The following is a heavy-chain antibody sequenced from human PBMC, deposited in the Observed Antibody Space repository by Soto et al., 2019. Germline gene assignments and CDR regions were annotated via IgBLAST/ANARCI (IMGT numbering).Heavy chain of an antibody. Sequence: SETLSLTCTVSGGSISSYYWSWIRQPPGKGLEWIGYIYYSGSTNYNPSLKSRVTISVDTSKNQFSLKLSSVTAADTAVYYCARDSVWFGELLGYYYGMDVWGQGTTVTVSS. V-gene: IGHV4-59*01. CDR1: GGSISSYY. CDR2: IYYSGST. J-gene: IGHJ6*02. CDR3: ARDSVWFGELLGYYYGMDV. D-gene: IGHD3-10*01.